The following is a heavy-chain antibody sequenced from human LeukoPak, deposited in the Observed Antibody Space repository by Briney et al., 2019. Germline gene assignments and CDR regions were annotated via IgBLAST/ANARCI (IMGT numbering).Heavy chain of an antibody. CDR2: IIPIFGTA. Sequence: SVKVSCKASGGTFSNYAISWVRQAPGQGLEYMGGIIPIFGTANYAQKFQGRVTITADKSTSTAYMELSSLRSEDTAVYYCARGALGSSSGPFDYWGQGTLVTVSS. D-gene: IGHD6-6*01. CDR1: GGTFSNYA. CDR3: ARGALGSSSGPFDY. V-gene: IGHV1-69*06. J-gene: IGHJ4*02.